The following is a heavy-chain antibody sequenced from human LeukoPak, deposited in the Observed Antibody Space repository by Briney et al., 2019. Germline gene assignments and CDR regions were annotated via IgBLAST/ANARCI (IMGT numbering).Heavy chain of an antibody. CDR2: ISGSGGST. Sequence: PGGSLRLSCAASGFTFSTYYMSWVRQAPGKGLEWVSAISGSGGSTYYADSVKGRFTISRDNSKNTLYLQMNSLRAEDTAVYYCAKDRPDYVAGIFDYWGQGTLVTVSS. J-gene: IGHJ4*02. CDR3: AKDRPDYVAGIFDY. V-gene: IGHV3-23*01. D-gene: IGHD4-17*01. CDR1: GFTFSTYY.